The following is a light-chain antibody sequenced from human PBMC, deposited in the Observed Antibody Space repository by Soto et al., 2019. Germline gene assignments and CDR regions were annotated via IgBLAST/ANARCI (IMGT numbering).Light chain of an antibody. V-gene: IGKV3-15*01. Sequence: EIVLTQSPATLSVSPGERATLSCRASQSVNSDLAWFQQKPGQAPTLLIYGASTRSAGIPASFSGSWSRTESTLTISSLQSEDFAIYYCQQYNNWPLTFGGGTKVEIK. J-gene: IGKJ4*01. CDR1: QSVNSD. CDR3: QQYNNWPLT. CDR2: GAS.